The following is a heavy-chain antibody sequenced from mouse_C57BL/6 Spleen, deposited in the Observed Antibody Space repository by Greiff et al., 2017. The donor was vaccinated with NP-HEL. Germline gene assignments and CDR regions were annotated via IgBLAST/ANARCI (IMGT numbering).Heavy chain of an antibody. CDR2: INPSYGTT. V-gene: IGHV1-39*01. CDR1: GYTFTDYN. D-gene: IGHD1-1*01. CDR3: ARYGLAYSYYYYGMMDY. Sequence: VQLQQSGPELVKPGASVKLSCKASGYTFTDYNMNWVKQSTGKSLEWIGVINPSYGTTSYNQKFKGKATLTVDKSSSTTYMQLNSLTSEDSAVYYCARYGLAYSYYYYGMMDYWGQGTTVTVSS. J-gene: IGHJ4*01.